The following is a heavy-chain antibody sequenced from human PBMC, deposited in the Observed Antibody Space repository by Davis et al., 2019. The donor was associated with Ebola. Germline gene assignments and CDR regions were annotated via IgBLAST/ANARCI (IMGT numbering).Heavy chain of an antibody. CDR3: ARDHPGPQTLDI. J-gene: IGHJ3*02. D-gene: IGHD4-23*01. CDR1: GYSFTDYF. CDR2: INPDSGGT. Sequence: ASVKVSCKASGYSFTDYFIHWVRQAPGQGLEWMGRINPDSGGTNYAESFQGRVTMTTDTSMNTAYMELSSLTHDDTAVYYCARDHPGPQTLDIWGQGTVITVSS. V-gene: IGHV1-2*06.